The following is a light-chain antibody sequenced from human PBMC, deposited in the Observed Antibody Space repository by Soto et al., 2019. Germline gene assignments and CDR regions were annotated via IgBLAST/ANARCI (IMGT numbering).Light chain of an antibody. CDR3: QQRSNWPQLT. V-gene: IGKV3-11*01. Sequence: EIVLTQSPATLSLSPGERATLSCRASQSVSSYLAWYQQKPGQAPRLLIYDASNRATGIPARFSGSEPGTAFPLTISSQEPEDFAVYYCQQRSNWPQLTFGGGTKVEIK. CDR2: DAS. J-gene: IGKJ4*01. CDR1: QSVSSY.